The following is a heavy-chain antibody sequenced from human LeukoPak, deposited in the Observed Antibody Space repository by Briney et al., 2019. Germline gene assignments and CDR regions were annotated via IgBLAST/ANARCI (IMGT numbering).Heavy chain of an antibody. CDR2: IYSGGRT. CDR3: ARQPSGYSNLDQ. J-gene: IGHJ4*02. V-gene: IGHV3-53*01. D-gene: IGHD3-22*01. Sequence: PGGSLRLSCAASVFTVSSNYMNWVRQAPGKVLEWVSVIYSGGRTYYADSVKGRFTISRDNSKNTLYLQMNRLRAEDTAVYYCARQPSGYSNLDQWGQGTLVTISS. CDR1: VFTVSSNY.